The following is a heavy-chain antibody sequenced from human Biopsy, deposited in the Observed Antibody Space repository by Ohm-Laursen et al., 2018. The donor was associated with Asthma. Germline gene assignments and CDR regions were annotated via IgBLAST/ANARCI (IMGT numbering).Heavy chain of an antibody. Sequence: SLRLSCSAPGFKFDEYTMHWVRQAPGKGLEWVSGISWNSATIGYADSVEGRFTISRDNAKNSVFLHMDSPRPEDTAFYYCAKVRSDWVITESFDYWGQGVLVTVSS. CDR2: ISWNSATI. CDR3: AKVRSDWVITESFDY. D-gene: IGHD3-22*01. CDR1: GFKFDEYT. V-gene: IGHV3-9*01. J-gene: IGHJ4*02.